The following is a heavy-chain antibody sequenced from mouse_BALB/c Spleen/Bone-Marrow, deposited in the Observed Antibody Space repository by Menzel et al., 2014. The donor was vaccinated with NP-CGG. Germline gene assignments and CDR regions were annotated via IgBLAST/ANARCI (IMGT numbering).Heavy chain of an antibody. J-gene: IGHJ2*01. CDR2: IWAGGVT. CDR1: GFSLTSYG. D-gene: IGHD1-1*01. Sequence: VQRVESGPGLVAPSQSLSITCTVSGFSLTSYGVHWVRQPPGRGLEWLGVIWAGGVTNYNSALMSRLSISRDNSKNQVFLKMNSLQTDDTAMYYCAGGTTGCFDYWGQGTTLTVSS. CDR3: AGGTTGCFDY. V-gene: IGHV2-9*02.